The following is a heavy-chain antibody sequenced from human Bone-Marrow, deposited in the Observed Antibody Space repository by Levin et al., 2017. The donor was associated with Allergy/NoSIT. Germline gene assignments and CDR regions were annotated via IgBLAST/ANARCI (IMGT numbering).Heavy chain of an antibody. J-gene: IGHJ3*02. CDR2: ISYSGTP. V-gene: IGHV4-61*03. D-gene: IGHD4-17*01. CDR3: ARDHGDSSDAFAI. CDR1: GVSVRSDNYY. Sequence: SETLSLTCSVSGVSVRSDNYYWSWIRQPPGKRLEWIGYISYSGTPTYSPSLESRVTISLGASENHFSLSLTSLTAADTAVYYCARDHGDSSDAFAIWGQGTMVTVSS.